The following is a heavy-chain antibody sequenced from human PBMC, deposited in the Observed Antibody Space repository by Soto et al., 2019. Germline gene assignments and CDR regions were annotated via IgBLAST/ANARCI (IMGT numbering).Heavy chain of an antibody. CDR2: IIPIVGTA. D-gene: IGHD3-22*01. V-gene: IGHV1-69*06. CDR1: GGTFSSYA. CDR3: ARYLVGVYYYSSGYYCPEYFQH. J-gene: IGHJ1*01. Sequence: SVKVSCKASGGTFSSYAISWVRQAPGQGLEWMGGIIPIVGTANYAQKFQGRVTITADKSTSTAYMELSSLRSEDTAVYYCARYLVGVYYYSSGYYCPEYFQHWGQGTLVTVSS.